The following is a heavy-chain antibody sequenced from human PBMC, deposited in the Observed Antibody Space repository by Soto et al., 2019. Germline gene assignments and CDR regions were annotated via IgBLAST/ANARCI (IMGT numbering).Heavy chain of an antibody. V-gene: IGHV4-34*01. CDR1: CGSFSGYY. J-gene: IGHJ6*02. D-gene: IGHD6-6*01. CDR3: ARGRIAARRGGVYYYYGMDV. Sequence: SETLSLTCAVYCGSFSGYYWSWIRQPPGKGLEWIGEINHSGSTNYNPSLKSRVTISVDTSKNQFSLKLSSVTAADTAVYYCARGRIAARRGGVYYYYGMDVWGQGTTVTVSS. CDR2: INHSGST.